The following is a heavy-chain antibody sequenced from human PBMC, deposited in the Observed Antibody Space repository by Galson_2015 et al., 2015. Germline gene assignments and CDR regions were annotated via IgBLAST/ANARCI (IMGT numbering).Heavy chain of an antibody. V-gene: IGHV3-7*03. Sequence: SLRLSCAASGFTFRNFWMTRVRQAPGKGLEWVANINQDGSEKNYMDSVKGRFTISRDNAKNSLSLQMNSLRAEDTAVYYCADPPPGYWGQGTLVTVSS. J-gene: IGHJ4*02. CDR2: INQDGSEK. CDR1: GFTFRNFW. CDR3: ADPPPGY.